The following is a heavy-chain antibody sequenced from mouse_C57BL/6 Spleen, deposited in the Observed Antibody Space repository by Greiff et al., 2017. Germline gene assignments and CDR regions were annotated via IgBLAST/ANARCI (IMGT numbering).Heavy chain of an antibody. Sequence: QVQLQQPGAELVMPGASVKLSCKASGYTFTSYWMHWVKQRPGQGLEWIGEIDPSDSYTNYNQKFKGKSTLTVDKSSSTAYMQLSSLTSEDSAVYYCAREGGTGTKYFDVWGTGTTVTVSS. CDR1: GYTFTSYW. J-gene: IGHJ1*03. CDR2: IDPSDSYT. V-gene: IGHV1-69*01. CDR3: AREGGTGTKYFDV. D-gene: IGHD4-1*01.